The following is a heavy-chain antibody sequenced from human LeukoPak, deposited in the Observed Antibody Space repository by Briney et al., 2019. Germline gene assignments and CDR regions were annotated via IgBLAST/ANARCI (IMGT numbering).Heavy chain of an antibody. D-gene: IGHD3-16*01. V-gene: IGHV5-51*01. Sequence: AESPKSSCRAAGYIFVNTSIAWVCQMPGKGLEWMGIIYPGDSDTRYSPSFQGQVTISADKSVSTAYLQWSSLKASDTAMYYCARRGGGDLDYWGQGTLVTVSS. J-gene: IGHJ4*02. CDR3: ARRGGGDLDY. CDR2: IYPGDSDT. CDR1: GYIFVNTS.